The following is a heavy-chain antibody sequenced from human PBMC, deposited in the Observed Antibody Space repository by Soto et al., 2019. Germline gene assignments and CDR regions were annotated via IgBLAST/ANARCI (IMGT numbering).Heavy chain of an antibody. D-gene: IGHD2-15*01. CDR3: ARGGGVYCSGGSCLFDY. CDR2: ISAYNGNT. J-gene: IGHJ4*02. Sequence: ASVKVSCKASGYTFTGYGISWVRQAPGQGLEWMGWISAYNGNTNYAQKLQGRVTMTTDTSTSTAYMELRSLRSDDTAVYYCARGGGVYCSGGSCLFDYWGQGTLVTVSS. V-gene: IGHV1-18*01. CDR1: GYTFTGYG.